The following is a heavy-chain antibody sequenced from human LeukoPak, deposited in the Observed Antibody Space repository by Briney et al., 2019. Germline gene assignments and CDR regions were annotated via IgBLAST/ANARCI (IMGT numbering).Heavy chain of an antibody. V-gene: IGHV1-46*01. J-gene: IGHJ5*02. CDR1: GYTFTSYY. CDR3: ARGGANGGSLAHTWFDP. D-gene: IGHD7-27*01. Sequence: GASVKVSCKASGYTFTSYYMHWVRQAPGQGLEWMGIINPSGGSTSYAQKFQGRVTMTRDTSTSTVYMELSSLRSEDTAVYYCARGGANGGSLAHTWFDPWGQGPLVTVSS. CDR2: INPSGGST.